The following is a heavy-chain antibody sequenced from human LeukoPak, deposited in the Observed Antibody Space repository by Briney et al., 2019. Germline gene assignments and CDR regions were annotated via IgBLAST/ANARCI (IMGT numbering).Heavy chain of an antibody. D-gene: IGHD2-2*01. CDR3: GRVYCSTTSCYDYYDYYMDV. Sequence: GGSLRLSCAASGFRFDDYGMSWVRHVPGKGLEWVSGTNWDGASTGYADSMKGRFTISRDNVKNFLYLQMNSLRVEDTALYFCGRVYCSTTSCYDYYDYYMDVWGKGTTVTVSS. CDR2: TNWDGAST. CDR1: GFRFDDYG. J-gene: IGHJ6*03. V-gene: IGHV3-20*04.